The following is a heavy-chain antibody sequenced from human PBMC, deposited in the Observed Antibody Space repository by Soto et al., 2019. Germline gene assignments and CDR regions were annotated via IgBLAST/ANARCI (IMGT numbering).Heavy chain of an antibody. CDR3: ARQAYSSRSGWFDP. Sequence: GESLKISCNGSGYSFTGYWISWVRQMPGNGLEWMGRIDPSDSYTNYSPSFQGHVTISADKSISTAYLQWSSLKASDTAMYYCARQAYSSRSGWFDPWGQGTLVTVSS. CDR2: IDPSDSYT. D-gene: IGHD6-13*01. CDR1: GYSFTGYW. V-gene: IGHV5-10-1*01. J-gene: IGHJ5*02.